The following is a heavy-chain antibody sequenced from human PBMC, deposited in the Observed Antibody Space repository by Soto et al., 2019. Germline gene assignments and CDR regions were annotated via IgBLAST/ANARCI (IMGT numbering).Heavy chain of an antibody. CDR3: ARVRGYGDYGGYFDY. J-gene: IGHJ4*02. Sequence: PSETLSLTCTVSGGSISSYYWSWIRQPPGKGLEWIGYIYYSGSTNYNPSLKSRVTISVDTSKNQFSLKLSSVTAADTAVYYCARVRGYGDYGGYFDYWGQGTLVTVSS. D-gene: IGHD4-17*01. V-gene: IGHV4-59*01. CDR2: IYYSGST. CDR1: GGSISSYY.